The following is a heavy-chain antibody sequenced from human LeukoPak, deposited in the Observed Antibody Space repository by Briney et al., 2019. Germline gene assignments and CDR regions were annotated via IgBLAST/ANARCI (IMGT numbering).Heavy chain of an antibody. CDR2: INHSGST. CDR3: ARAGYQLLSHFDY. Sequence: SETLSLTCAVYGASFSGYYWSWIRQPPGKGLEWIGEINHSGSTNYNPSLKSRVTISVDTSKNQFSLKLSSVTAADTAVYYCARAGYQLLSHFDYWGQGTLVTVSS. V-gene: IGHV4-34*01. J-gene: IGHJ4*02. CDR1: GASFSGYY. D-gene: IGHD2-2*01.